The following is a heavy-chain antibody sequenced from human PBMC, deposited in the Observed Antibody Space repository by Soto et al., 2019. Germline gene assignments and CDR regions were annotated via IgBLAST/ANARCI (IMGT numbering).Heavy chain of an antibody. J-gene: IGHJ4*02. CDR1: GFTFSGSA. D-gene: IGHD1-26*01. V-gene: IGHV3-73*02. CDR2: IRSKAYNYAT. CDR3: AVGVKGDFDY. Sequence: EVQLVESGGGLVQPGGSLKLSCAASGFTFSGSAIHWVRQASGKGLEWVGRIRSKAYNYATPYAASVKGRFTISRDDSKNTAYLQMNSLKTEDTAVYYCAVGVKGDFDYWGQGTLVTVSS.